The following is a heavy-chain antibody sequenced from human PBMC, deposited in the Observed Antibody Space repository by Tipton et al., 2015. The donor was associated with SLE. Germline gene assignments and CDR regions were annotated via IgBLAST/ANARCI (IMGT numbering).Heavy chain of an antibody. D-gene: IGHD6-19*01. J-gene: IGHJ4*02. V-gene: IGHV3-23*01. Sequence: SLRLSCAASGFTFGIYAISWVRQAPGKGLDWVSVIRGTSDSRDQKYYTDSVKGRFIISRDDSRSTLYLQMDSLRAEDTAVYYCAREPGIAVAGSGFDSWGQGTLVTVSS. CDR3: AREPGIAVAGSGFDS. CDR2: IRGTSDSRDQK. CDR1: GFTFGIYA.